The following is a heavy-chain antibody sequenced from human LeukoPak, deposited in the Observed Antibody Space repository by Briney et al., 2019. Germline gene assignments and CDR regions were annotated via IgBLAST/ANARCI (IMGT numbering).Heavy chain of an antibody. V-gene: IGHV3-21*01. CDR1: GFTFSSYS. Sequence: GGSLRLSCAASGFTFSSYSMNWVRQAPGKGLEWVSSIRSRSSYIYYADSVKGRFTISRDNAKNSLYLQMNSLRAEDTAVYYCARDLRTMAVVVTLRGYFDLWGRGTLVTVSS. CDR3: ARDLRTMAVVVTLRGYFDL. J-gene: IGHJ2*01. CDR2: IRSRSSYI. D-gene: IGHD3-22*01.